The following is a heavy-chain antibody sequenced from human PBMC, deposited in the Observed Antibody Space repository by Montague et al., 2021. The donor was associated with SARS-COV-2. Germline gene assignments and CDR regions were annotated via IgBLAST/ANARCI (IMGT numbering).Heavy chain of an antibody. CDR2: ISSSGSTI. CDR1: GFTFSFYE. J-gene: IGHJ6*02. D-gene: IGHD3-3*01. V-gene: IGHV3-48*03. CDR3: ARGGTYYDFWSGFYNYYYAMDV. Sequence: SLRLSCAASGFTFSFYEMNWVRQAPGKGLEWVSYISSSGSTIYYPDSVKGRFTISRDNAKNSLYLQMVSLRAEDTAVYFCARGGTYYDFWSGFYNYYYAMDVWGQGTTVIVSS.